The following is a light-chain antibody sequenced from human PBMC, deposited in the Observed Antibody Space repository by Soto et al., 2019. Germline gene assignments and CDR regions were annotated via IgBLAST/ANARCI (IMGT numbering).Light chain of an antibody. CDR1: QSISSH. CDR3: QQSYSSWT. CDR2: TAS. V-gene: IGKV1-39*01. J-gene: IGKJ1*01. Sequence: DIRMTQSPSSLSASVGDTVTITCRASQSISSHLNWYQQKPGKAPNLLMYTASNLQSGVPSRFSGSGSGTDFTLTISSLQPEDFATFYCQQSYSSWTFGQGTKVEIK.